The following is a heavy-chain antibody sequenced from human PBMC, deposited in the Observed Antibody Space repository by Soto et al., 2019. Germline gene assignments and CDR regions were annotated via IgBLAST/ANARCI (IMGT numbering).Heavy chain of an antibody. D-gene: IGHD6-13*01. CDR2: ISAYNGNT. Sequence: VXSVKVTCQASGYSFTSYGVVWVRRAPGQGLEWMGWISAYNGNTNYAQKLQGRVTMTTDTSTSTAYMELRSLRSDDTAVYYCARVGRQQLGDAFDIWGQGTMVTV. J-gene: IGHJ3*02. V-gene: IGHV1-18*01. CDR3: ARVGRQQLGDAFDI. CDR1: GYSFTSYG.